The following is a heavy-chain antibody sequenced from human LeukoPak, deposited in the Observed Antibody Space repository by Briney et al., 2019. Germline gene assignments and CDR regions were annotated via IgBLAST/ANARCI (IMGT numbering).Heavy chain of an antibody. V-gene: IGHV3-73*01. J-gene: IGHJ3*02. D-gene: IGHD3-22*01. Sequence: PGGSLRLSCAASGFTFSGPAMHWVRQASGKGLEWVGRIRSKANSYATAYAASVKGRFTISRDDSKNTAYLQMNSLKTEDTAVYYCTRTLYYYDSSGYYSPDAFDIWGQGTMVTVSS. CDR2: IRSKANSYAT. CDR3: TRTLYYYDSSGYYSPDAFDI. CDR1: GFTFSGPA.